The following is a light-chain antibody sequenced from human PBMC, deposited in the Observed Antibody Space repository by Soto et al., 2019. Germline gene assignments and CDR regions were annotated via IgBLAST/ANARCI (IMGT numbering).Light chain of an antibody. CDR3: QQSYSTPPWT. J-gene: IGKJ1*01. Sequence: DIPMTQSPSSLSASVGDRVTITCRASQSISNYLNWYQQKPGKAPKLPIYAASSLQSGVPSRFSGSGSGTDFTLTISSLQPEDFATYYCQQSYSTPPWTFGQGTKVEIK. V-gene: IGKV1-39*01. CDR2: AAS. CDR1: QSISNY.